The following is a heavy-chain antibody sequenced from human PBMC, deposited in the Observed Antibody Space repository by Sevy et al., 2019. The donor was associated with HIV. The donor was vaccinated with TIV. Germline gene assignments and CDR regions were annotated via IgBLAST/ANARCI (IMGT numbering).Heavy chain of an antibody. V-gene: IGHV4-38-2*01. CDR1: GYSISSGYY. J-gene: IGHJ3*02. CDR3: ARTLRGDFDSSASAFDI. Sequence: SETLSLTCDVSGYSISSGYYGGWIRQPPGKGLEWIGSIYHSGCTYYNPSLKRRVTISVYTSKNQFSLKLRSVTAADTAVYYCARTLRGDFDSSASAFDIWGQGTMVTVSS. D-gene: IGHD3-22*01. CDR2: IYHSGCT.